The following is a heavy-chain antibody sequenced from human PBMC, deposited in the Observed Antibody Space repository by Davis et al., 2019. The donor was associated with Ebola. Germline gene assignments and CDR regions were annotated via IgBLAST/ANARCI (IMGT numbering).Heavy chain of an antibody. CDR2: ISSSSSYI. J-gene: IGHJ4*02. V-gene: IGHV3-21*01. CDR3: ARSDQ. Sequence: GESLKISCAASGFTFSSYWMNWVRQAPGKGLEWVSSISSSSSYIYYADSVKGRFTISRDNAKNSLYPQMNSLRAEDTAVYYCARSDQWGQGTLVTVSS. CDR1: GFTFSSYW. D-gene: IGHD2-21*01.